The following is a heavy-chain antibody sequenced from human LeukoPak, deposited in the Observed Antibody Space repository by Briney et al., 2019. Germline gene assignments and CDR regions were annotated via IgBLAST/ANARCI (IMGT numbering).Heavy chain of an antibody. J-gene: IGHJ6*02. CDR2: IYYSGST. V-gene: IGHV4-59*01. D-gene: IGHD3-9*01. Sequence: PSETLSLTCTVSGGSISSYYWSWIRQPPGKGLEWIGYIYYSGSTNYNPSLKSRVTISVDTSKNQFSLELSSVTAADTAVYYCARDPLHYDILTGSYYYYGMDVWGQGTTVTVSS. CDR3: ARDPLHYDILTGSYYYYGMDV. CDR1: GGSISSYY.